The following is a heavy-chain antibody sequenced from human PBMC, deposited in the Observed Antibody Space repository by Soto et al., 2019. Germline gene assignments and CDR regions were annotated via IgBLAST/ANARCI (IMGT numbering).Heavy chain of an antibody. V-gene: IGHV1-8*01. CDR1: GYTFTSYD. D-gene: IGHD3-10*01. J-gene: IGHJ5*02. CDR3: ARALSRFGELSYNWFAP. CDR2: MNPNSGNT. Sequence: ASVKVSCKASGYTFTSYDINWVRQATGQGLEWMGWMNPNSGNTGYAQKFQGRVTMTRNTSISTAYMELSSLRSEDTAVYYCARALSRFGELSYNWFAPWGQGTLVTVSS.